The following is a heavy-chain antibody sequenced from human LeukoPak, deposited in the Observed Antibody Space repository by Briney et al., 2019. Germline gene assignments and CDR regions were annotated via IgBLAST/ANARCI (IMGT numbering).Heavy chain of an antibody. D-gene: IGHD3-9*01. Sequence: SETLSLTCTVSGGSISSYYWSWLRQPPGKGLEYIGYTHYSGSTNYNPSLKSRVTISLDTSGNQFSLKLSSVTAADTAVYYCARAQTEYDILTGYYGTGYYFDYWGQGTLVTVSS. CDR2: THYSGST. V-gene: IGHV4-59*01. CDR3: ARAQTEYDILTGYYGTGYYFDY. CDR1: GGSISSYY. J-gene: IGHJ4*02.